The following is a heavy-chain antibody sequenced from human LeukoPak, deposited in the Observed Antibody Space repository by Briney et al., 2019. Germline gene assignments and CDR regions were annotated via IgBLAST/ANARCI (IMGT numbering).Heavy chain of an antibody. CDR3: ARGSEDIVVVPAASPEFDY. J-gene: IGHJ4*02. V-gene: IGHV4-34*01. D-gene: IGHD2-2*01. CDR2: INHSGST. CDR1: GGSFSGYY. Sequence: RSSETLSLTCAVYGGSFSGYYWSWIRQPPGKGLEWIGEINHSGSTNYNPSLKSRVTISVYTSKNQFSLKLSSVTAADTAVYYCARGSEDIVVVPAASPEFDYWGQGTLVTVSS.